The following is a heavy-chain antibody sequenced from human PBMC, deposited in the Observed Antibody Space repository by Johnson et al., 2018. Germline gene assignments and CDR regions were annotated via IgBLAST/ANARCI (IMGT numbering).Heavy chain of an antibody. CDR1: GFTFSSYA. CDR3: ASGCSSTSCYESYAFDI. Sequence: VQLVESGGGLVQPGGSLRLSCAASGFTFSSYAMSWVRQVPGKGLEWVSVISGSGSKTYYADSVKGRFTISRDNSKNTLYLQMNSLRAEDTAVYYCASGCSSTSCYESYAFDIWGQGTMGTVSS. V-gene: IGHV3-23*04. CDR2: ISGSGSKT. J-gene: IGHJ3*02. D-gene: IGHD2-2*01.